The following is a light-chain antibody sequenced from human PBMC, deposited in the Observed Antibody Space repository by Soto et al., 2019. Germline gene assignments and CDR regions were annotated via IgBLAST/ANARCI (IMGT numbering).Light chain of an antibody. J-gene: IGKJ1*01. CDR2: GAS. CDR1: QSVSSRY. CDR3: QQYGSSPT. Sequence: ENVLPQSPVTLSLSPGERATLSCRASQSVSSRYLAWYQQKPGQAPRLLIYGASSRATGIPDRFSGSGSGTDFSLSITRLWTEDFAVYFCQQYGSSPTFGQGTKV. V-gene: IGKV3-20*01.